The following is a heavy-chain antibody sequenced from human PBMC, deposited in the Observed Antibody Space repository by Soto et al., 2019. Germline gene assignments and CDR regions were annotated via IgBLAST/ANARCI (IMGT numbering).Heavy chain of an antibody. CDR1: GYIFTDYH. CDR2: INTDNGGA. CDR3: AKERGSNSLHPSYNWFDP. D-gene: IGHD6-13*01. V-gene: IGHV1-2*02. J-gene: IGHJ5*02. Sequence: QVQLVQSGAEVKKPGASVKVSCKASGYIFTDYHIHWVRQAPGQGLEFMGWINTDNGGAGSAQQFQGRVTVTRDTSITTVYLELNNLRSDDTAVYFCAKERGSNSLHPSYNWFDPWGQGTLITVSS.